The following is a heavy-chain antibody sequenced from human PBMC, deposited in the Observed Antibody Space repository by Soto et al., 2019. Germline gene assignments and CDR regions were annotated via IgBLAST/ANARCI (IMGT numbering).Heavy chain of an antibody. Sequence: EVQLVETGGGLIQPGGSLRLSCAASGFTVSSNYMSWVRQAPGKGLEWVSVIYSGGSTYYADSVKGRFTISRDNSKNTLYLQMKSLRAEDTAVYYCARSRYYDFWSGYYSDYYYYGMDVWGQGSTVTVSS. CDR1: GFTVSSNY. CDR2: IYSGGST. J-gene: IGHJ6*02. CDR3: ARSRYYDFWSGYYSDYYYYGMDV. D-gene: IGHD3-3*01. V-gene: IGHV3-53*02.